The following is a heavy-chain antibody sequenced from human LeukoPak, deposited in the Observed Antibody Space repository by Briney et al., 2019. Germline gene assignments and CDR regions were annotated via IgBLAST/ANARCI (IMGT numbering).Heavy chain of an antibody. CDR1: GGSFSGYY. V-gene: IGHV4-39*01. J-gene: IGHJ4*02. CDR2: IYYSGST. Sequence: SETLSLTCAVYGGSFSGYYWGWIRQPPGKGLEWIGSIYYSGSTYYNPSLKSRVTISVDTSKNQFSLKLSSVTAADTAVYYCARHFQPATVVTPFDYWGQGTLVTISS. D-gene: IGHD4-23*01. CDR3: ARHFQPATVVTPFDY.